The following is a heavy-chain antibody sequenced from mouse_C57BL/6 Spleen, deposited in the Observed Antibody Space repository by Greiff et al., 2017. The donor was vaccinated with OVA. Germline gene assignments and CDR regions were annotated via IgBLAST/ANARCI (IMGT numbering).Heavy chain of an antibody. Sequence: EVQVVESGGGLVKPGGSLKLSCAASGFTFSSYAMSWVRQTPEKRLEWVATISDGGSYTYYPDNVKGRFTISRDNAKNNLYLQMSHLKSEDTAMYYCARDHSSYDYAMDYWGQGTSVTVSS. D-gene: IGHD1-1*01. CDR3: ARDHSSYDYAMDY. J-gene: IGHJ4*01. V-gene: IGHV5-4*01. CDR2: ISDGGSYT. CDR1: GFTFSSYA.